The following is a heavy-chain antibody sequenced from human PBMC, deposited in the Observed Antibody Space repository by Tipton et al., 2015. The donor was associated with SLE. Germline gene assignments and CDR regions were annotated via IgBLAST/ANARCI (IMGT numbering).Heavy chain of an antibody. D-gene: IGHD3/OR15-3a*01. J-gene: IGHJ6*03. CDR1: GASLSSNIW. Sequence: TLSLTCTVSGASLSSNIWWWSWARQPPGKGLEWIGEIYQSGSTNHNPSLKSRVTISVDTSKNQFSLKLSSVTAADTAVYFCARAPGLDRDYYYYYYMDVWGKGTTVTVSS. V-gene: IGHV4-4*01. CDR3: ARAPGLDRDYYYYYYMDV. CDR2: IYQSGST.